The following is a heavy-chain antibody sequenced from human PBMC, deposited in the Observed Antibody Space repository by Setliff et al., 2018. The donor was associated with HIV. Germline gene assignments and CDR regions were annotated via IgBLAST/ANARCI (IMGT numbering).Heavy chain of an antibody. J-gene: IGHJ4*02. V-gene: IGHV2-70*04. CDR3: ARIISGNYYGGANYYDS. D-gene: IGHD1-26*01. CDR1: GDYMNNNYWG. Sequence: TLSLTCTVSGDYMNNNYWGWIRQPPGKGLEWLARIDWDNDKFYNTSLETRLTISKDTSKNQVVLRMTDMDPVDTATYYCARIISGNYYGGANYYDSWGQGTRVTVSS. CDR2: IDWDNDK.